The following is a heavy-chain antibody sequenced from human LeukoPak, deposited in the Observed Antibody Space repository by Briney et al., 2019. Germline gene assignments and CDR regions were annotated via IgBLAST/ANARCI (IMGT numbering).Heavy chain of an antibody. CDR3: AKDGRTINYYYMDV. J-gene: IGHJ6*03. CDR1: GGSISSTSYY. Sequence: PSETLSLTCSVSGGSISSTSYYWGWIRQPPGKGLEWLGSIYYTGSTYYKPSLQSRITISVDTSKSQFSLQLTSVTAADTAVYYCAKDGRTINYYYMDVWGKGTTVTVSS. V-gene: IGHV4-39*02. CDR2: IYYTGST.